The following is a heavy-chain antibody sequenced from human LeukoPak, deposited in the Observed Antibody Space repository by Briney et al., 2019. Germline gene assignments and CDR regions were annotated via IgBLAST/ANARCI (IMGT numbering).Heavy chain of an antibody. V-gene: IGHV4-34*01. D-gene: IGHD3-16*02. CDR3: ARGMARLGELSLPPYFDY. CDR2: INHSGST. J-gene: IGHJ4*02. Sequence: SETLSLTCAVYGGSFSGYYWSWIRQPPGKGLEWIGEINHSGSTNYNPSLKSRVTISVDTSKNQFSLKLSSVTAADTAMYYCARGMARLGELSLPPYFDYWGQGTLVTVSS. CDR1: GGSFSGYY.